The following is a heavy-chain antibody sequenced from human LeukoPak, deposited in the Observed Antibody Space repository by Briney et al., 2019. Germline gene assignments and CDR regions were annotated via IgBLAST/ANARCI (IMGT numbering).Heavy chain of an antibody. CDR2: IYHSGST. CDR1: GGSISSGGYY. Sequence: PSETLSLTCTVSGGSISSGGYYWSWIRQHPGKGLEWIGYIYHSGSTYYNPSLKSRVTISVDRSKNQFSLKLSSVTAADTAVYYCARAATVTLDYWGQGTLVTVSS. J-gene: IGHJ4*02. D-gene: IGHD4-17*01. V-gene: IGHV4-30-2*01. CDR3: ARAATVTLDY.